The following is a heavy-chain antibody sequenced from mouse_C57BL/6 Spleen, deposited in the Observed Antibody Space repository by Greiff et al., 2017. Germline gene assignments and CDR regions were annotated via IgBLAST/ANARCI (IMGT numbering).Heavy chain of an antibody. Sequence: EVHLVESGGGLVQPGGSMKLSCAASGFTFSDAWMDWVRQSPEKGLEWVAEIRNKANNHATYYAESVKGRFTISRDDSKSSVYLQMNSLRAEDTGIYYCTTTVVPYYFDYWGQGTTLTVSS. V-gene: IGHV6-6*01. CDR3: TTTVVPYYFDY. J-gene: IGHJ2*01. CDR2: IRNKANNHAT. D-gene: IGHD1-1*01. CDR1: GFTFSDAW.